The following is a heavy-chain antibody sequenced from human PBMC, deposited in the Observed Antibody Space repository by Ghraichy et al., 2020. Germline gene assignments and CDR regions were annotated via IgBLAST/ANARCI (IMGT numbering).Heavy chain of an antibody. Sequence: GGSLRLSCAASGFTFSSYGMHWVRQAPGKGLEWVAVISSDGGNTFYADSVKGRFTISRDNSKKTLYLQMNSLRGEDTAVYYCANAGLGTRHPVYYFMDVWGKGTTVTVSS. CDR1: GFTFSSYG. CDR3: ANAGLGTRHPVYYFMDV. CDR2: ISSDGGNT. V-gene: IGHV3-30*18. J-gene: IGHJ6*03. D-gene: IGHD1-7*01.